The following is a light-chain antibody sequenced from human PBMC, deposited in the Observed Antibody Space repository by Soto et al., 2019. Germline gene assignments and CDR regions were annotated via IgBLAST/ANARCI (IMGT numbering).Light chain of an antibody. J-gene: IGKJ2*01. CDR2: GAS. CDR3: QQYNNWPPYT. V-gene: IGKV3-15*01. CDR1: QSGSSN. Sequence: EIVMTQSPATLSVSPGERATLSCRASQSGSSNLAWYQQKPGQAPWLLIYGASTRATGIPAMFSGSGSGTEFTLTISSLQSEDFAFYYCQQYNNWPPYTFGQGTKLES.